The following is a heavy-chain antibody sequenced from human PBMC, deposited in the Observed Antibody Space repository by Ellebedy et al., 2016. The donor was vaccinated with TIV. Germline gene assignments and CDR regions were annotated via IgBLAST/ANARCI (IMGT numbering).Heavy chain of an antibody. Sequence: GESLKISCQGSGYSFTTYWIGWVRQMPGKGLEWMGIIYPGDSDTRYSPSFQGQVTISADKSISTAYLQWSSLKASDTAMYYCASGRQQLVTYYYGMDVWGQGTTVTVSS. CDR1: GYSFTTYW. D-gene: IGHD6-13*01. J-gene: IGHJ6*02. V-gene: IGHV5-51*01. CDR3: ASGRQQLVTYYYGMDV. CDR2: IYPGDSDT.